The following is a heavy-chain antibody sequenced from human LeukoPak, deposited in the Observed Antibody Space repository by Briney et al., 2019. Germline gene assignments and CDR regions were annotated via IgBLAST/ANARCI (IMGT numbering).Heavy chain of an antibody. J-gene: IGHJ2*01. CDR1: GGTFSSYA. D-gene: IGHD5-18*01. V-gene: IGHV1-69*05. CDR2: IIPIFGTA. Sequence: ASVKVSCKASGGTFSSYAISWVRQAPGQGLEWMGGIIPIFGTANYAQKFQGRVTITTDESTSIAYMELSSLRSEDTAVYYCARVTPNTAMVTSWYFDLWGRGTLVTVSS. CDR3: ARVTPNTAMVTSWYFDL.